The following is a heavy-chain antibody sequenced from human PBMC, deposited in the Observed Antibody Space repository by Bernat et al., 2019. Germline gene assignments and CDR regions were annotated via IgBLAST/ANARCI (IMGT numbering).Heavy chain of an antibody. CDR3: ARWPPIAVAGKGLDY. V-gene: IGHV4-39*01. CDR2: IYYSGST. J-gene: IGHJ4*02. D-gene: IGHD6-19*01. Sequence: QLQLQESGPGLVKPSETLSLTCTVSGGSISSSSYYWGWIRQPPGKGLEWIGSIYYSGSTYYNPSLKGRVTISVDTSKNQFSLKLSSVIAADTAVYYCARWPPIAVAGKGLDYWGQGTLVTVSS. CDR1: GGSISSSSYY.